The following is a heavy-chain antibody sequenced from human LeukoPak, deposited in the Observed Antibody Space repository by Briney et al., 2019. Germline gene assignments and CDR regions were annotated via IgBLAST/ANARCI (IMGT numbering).Heavy chain of an antibody. Sequence: GASVKVSCKASGGTFSSYAICWVRQAPGQGLEWMGGIIPIFGTANYAQKFQGRVTITTDESTSTAYMELSSLRSEDTAVYYCARGTIGDFWSGYYTGIVYWGQGTLVTVSS. CDR2: IIPIFGTA. CDR1: GGTFSSYA. V-gene: IGHV1-69*05. CDR3: ARGTIGDFWSGYYTGIVY. J-gene: IGHJ4*02. D-gene: IGHD3-3*01.